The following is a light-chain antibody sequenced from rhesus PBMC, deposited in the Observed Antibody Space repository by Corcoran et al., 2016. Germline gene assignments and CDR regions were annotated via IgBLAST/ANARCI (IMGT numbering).Light chain of an antibody. CDR2: AAS. J-gene: IGKJ4*01. V-gene: IGKV1S8*01. Sequence: DIQMTQSPSALSASVGDRVTISCRASQNIYTYLAWYQQKPGKAPKLLIYAASSLQTGIPFRFSCSGSGTYFTLTISRLQPEDSAAFYCQQYFDFPLTFGVGTKVEF. CDR1: QNIYTY. CDR3: QQYFDFPLT.